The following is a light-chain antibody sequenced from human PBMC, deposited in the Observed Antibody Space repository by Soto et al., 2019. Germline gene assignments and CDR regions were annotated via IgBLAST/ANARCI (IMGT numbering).Light chain of an antibody. CDR3: QQFNSQQNT. J-gene: IGKJ3*01. V-gene: IGKV1-13*02. CDR1: QGISSA. CDR2: DAS. Sequence: AIQLTQSPSSLSASVGDRVTITCRASQGISSALAWYQQKPGKAPKLLIYDASSLESGVPSRFSGSGSGTDFTLTISSLQPEDFATYYCQQFNSQQNTFGPGTKVDIK.